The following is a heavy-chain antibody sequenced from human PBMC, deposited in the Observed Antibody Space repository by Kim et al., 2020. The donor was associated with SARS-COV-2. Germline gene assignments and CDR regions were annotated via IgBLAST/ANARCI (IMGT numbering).Heavy chain of an antibody. CDR2: INHSGST. Sequence: SETLSLTCAVYGGSFSGYYWSWIRQPPGKGLEWIGEINHSGSTNYNPSLKSRVTISVDTSKNQFSLKLSSVTAADTAVYYCARGLYSSGWHFDYWGQGTLVTVSS. CDR1: GGSFSGYY. CDR3: ARGLYSSGWHFDY. V-gene: IGHV4-34*01. D-gene: IGHD6-19*01. J-gene: IGHJ4*02.